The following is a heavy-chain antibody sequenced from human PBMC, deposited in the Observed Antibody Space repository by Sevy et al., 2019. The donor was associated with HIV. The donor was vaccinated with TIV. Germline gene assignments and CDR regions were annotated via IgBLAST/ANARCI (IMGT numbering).Heavy chain of an antibody. V-gene: IGHV3-23*01. J-gene: IGHJ5*02. CDR3: AKGVSSGYYSGFDP. D-gene: IGHD3-22*01. Sequence: GGSLRLSCAASGFTFSSYAMSWVRQAPGKGLEWVSAISGSGGSTYYADYVKGRFTISRDNSKNTLYLQMNSLRAEDTAVYYCAKGVSSGYYSGFDPWGQGTLVTVSS. CDR1: GFTFSSYA. CDR2: ISGSGGST.